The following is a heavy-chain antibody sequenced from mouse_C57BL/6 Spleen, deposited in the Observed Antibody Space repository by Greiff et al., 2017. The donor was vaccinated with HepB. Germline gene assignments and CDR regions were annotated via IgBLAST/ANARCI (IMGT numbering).Heavy chain of an antibody. CDR1: GYSFTGYY. Sequence: VQLQQSGPELVKPGASVKISCKASGYSFTGYYMNWVKQSPEKSLEWIGEINPSTGGTTYNQKFKAKATLTVDKSSSTAYMQLKSLTSGDSAVYYCARDYFDYWGQGTTLTVSS. CDR2: INPSTGGT. V-gene: IGHV1-42*01. J-gene: IGHJ2*01. CDR3: ARDYFDY.